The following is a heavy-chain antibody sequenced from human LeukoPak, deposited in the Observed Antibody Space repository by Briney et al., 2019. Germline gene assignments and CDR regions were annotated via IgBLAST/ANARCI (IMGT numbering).Heavy chain of an antibody. CDR2: IYTTGTT. V-gene: IGHV4-4*07. CDR1: GGSIRSYY. D-gene: IGHD1-26*01. Sequence: SETLSLTCDVSGGSIRSYYWDWVRQPPVKGLEWIGRIYTTGTTNFNPSLKSRLTMSVDTSKNQFSLKLTSVTAADTAVYFCARQGYTASYYFLDFWSQGTLVTVSS. CDR3: ARQGYTASYYFLDF. J-gene: IGHJ4*02.